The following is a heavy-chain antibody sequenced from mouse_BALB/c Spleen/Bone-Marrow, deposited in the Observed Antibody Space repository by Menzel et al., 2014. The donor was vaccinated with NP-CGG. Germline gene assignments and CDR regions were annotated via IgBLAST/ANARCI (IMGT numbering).Heavy chain of an antibody. CDR3: ARHYYGAR. D-gene: IGHD1-2*01. J-gene: IGHJ3*01. CDR2: INSNGGST. Sequence: EVKVVESGGGLVQPGGSLKLSCAASGFTFSSYGMSWVRQTPDKRLELVATINSNGGSTYYPDSVKGRFTISRDNARNTLYLQMSSLKSEDTAMYYCARHYYGARWGQGTLVTVSA. V-gene: IGHV5-6-3*01. CDR1: GFTFSSYG.